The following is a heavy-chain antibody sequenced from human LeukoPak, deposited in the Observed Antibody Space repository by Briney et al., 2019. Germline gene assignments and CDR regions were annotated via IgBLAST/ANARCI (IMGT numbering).Heavy chain of an antibody. CDR2: IYYSGST. D-gene: IGHD2-15*01. CDR1: GGSISSSSYY. CDR3: ARVSHPAIVVVVAAITSPFDY. V-gene: IGHV4-39*07. J-gene: IGHJ4*02. Sequence: SGTLSLTCTVSGGSISSSSYYWGWIRQPPGKGLEWIGSIYYSGSTYYNPSLKSRVTISVDTSKNQFSLKLSSVTAADTAVYYCARVSHPAIVVVVAAITSPFDYWGQGTLVTVSS.